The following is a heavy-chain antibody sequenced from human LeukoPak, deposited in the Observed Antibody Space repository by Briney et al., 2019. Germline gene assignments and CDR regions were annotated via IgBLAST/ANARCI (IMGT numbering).Heavy chain of an antibody. CDR3: ARVHGAYPFDS. CDR1: GFMFSSSG. D-gene: IGHD4/OR15-4a*01. J-gene: IGHJ4*02. Sequence: GGSLRLSCAASGFMFSSSGMNWVRQAPGKGLEWVSIISISSTTIYYADSVKGRFTISRDNAKNSLYLQMNSLRAEDTAVYYCARVHGAYPFDSWGQGTLVTVSS. V-gene: IGHV3-48*01. CDR2: ISISSTTI.